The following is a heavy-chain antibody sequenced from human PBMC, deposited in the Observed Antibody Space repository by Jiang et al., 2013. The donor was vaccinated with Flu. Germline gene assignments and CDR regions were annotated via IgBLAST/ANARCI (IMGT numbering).Heavy chain of an antibody. J-gene: IGHJ4*02. CDR3: AREYCSSTSCYHFDY. V-gene: IGHV1-69*01. Sequence: EVKKPGSSVKVSCKASGGTFSSYAISWVRQAPGQGLEWMGGIIPIFGTANYAQKFQGRVTITADESTSTAYMELSSLRSGDTAVYYCAREYCSSTSCYHFDYWGQGTLVTVSS. CDR2: IIPIFGTA. D-gene: IGHD2-2*01. CDR1: GGTFSSYA.